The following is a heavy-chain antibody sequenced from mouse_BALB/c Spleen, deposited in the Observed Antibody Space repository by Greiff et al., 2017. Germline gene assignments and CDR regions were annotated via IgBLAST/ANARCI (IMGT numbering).Heavy chain of an antibody. CDR3: ARSGYYRAMDY. D-gene: IGHD2-14*01. V-gene: IGHV1-9*01. CDR1: GYTFSSYW. CDR2: ILPGSGST. J-gene: IGHJ4*01. Sequence: QVQLQQSGAELMKPGASVKISCKATGYTFSSYWIEWVKQRPGHGLEWIGEILPGSGSTNYNEKFKGKATFTADTSSNTAYMQLSSLTSEDSAVYYCARSGYYRAMDYWGQGTSVTVSS.